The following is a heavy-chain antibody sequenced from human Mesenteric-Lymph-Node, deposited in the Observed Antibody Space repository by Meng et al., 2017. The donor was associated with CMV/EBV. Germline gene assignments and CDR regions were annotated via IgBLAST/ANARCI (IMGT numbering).Heavy chain of an antibody. CDR2: INPNSGGT. CDR3: ARDRSDGSYEGVYFDY. CDR1: GYTFTGYY. V-gene: IGHV1-2*02. J-gene: IGHJ4*02. D-gene: IGHD1-26*01. Sequence: ASVKVSCKASGYTFTGYYVHWVRQAPGQGLEWMGWINPNSGGTNYAQKFQGRVTMTRDTSISTAYMELSRLRSDDTAVYYCARDRSDGSYEGVYFDYWGQGTLVTVSS.